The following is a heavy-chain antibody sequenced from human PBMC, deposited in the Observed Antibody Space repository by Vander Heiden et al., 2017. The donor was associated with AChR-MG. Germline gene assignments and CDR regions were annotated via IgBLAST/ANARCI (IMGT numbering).Heavy chain of an antibody. Sequence: QVQLVQSGAEVKKPGSSVKVSCKASGGTFSSYAISWVRQAPGQGLEWMGGIIPIFGTANYAQKFQGRVTITADESTSTAYMELSSMRSEETAVYYCASVYYDDSSGDPPFDPWGQGTLVTVSS. CDR2: IIPIFGTA. V-gene: IGHV1-69*01. D-gene: IGHD3-22*01. J-gene: IGHJ5*02. CDR1: GGTFSSYA. CDR3: ASVYYDDSSGDPPFDP.